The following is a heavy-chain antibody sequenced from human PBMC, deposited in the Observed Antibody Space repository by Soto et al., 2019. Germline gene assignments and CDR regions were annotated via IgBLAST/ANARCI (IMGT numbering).Heavy chain of an antibody. J-gene: IGHJ5*02. CDR3: AKLKEQWLVLGWFDP. CDR1: GFTFSSYA. V-gene: IGHV3-23*01. D-gene: IGHD6-19*01. Sequence: GGSLRLSCAASGFTFSSYAMSWVRQAPGKGLEWVSAISGSGGSTYYADSVKGRFTISRDNSKNTLYLQMNSLRAEDTAVYYCAKLKEQWLVLGWFDPWGQGTLVTVSS. CDR2: ISGSGGST.